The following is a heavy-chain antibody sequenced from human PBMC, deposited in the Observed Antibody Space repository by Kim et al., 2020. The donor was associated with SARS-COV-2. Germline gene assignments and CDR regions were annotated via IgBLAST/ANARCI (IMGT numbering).Heavy chain of an antibody. Sequence: STYYNPSLQSRVTISVDTSKNQFSLKLSSVTAADTAVYYCARVRHGVSNDWGQGTLVTVSS. CDR3: ARVRHGVSND. CDR2: ST. D-gene: IGHD2-8*01. J-gene: IGHJ4*02. V-gene: IGHV4-30-2*05.